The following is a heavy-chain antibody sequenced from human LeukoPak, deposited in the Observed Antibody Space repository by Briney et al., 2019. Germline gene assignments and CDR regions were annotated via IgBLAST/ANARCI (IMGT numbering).Heavy chain of an antibody. CDR3: ARGMKYQLLRWFDP. CDR2: MNPNSGNT. CDR1: GYTFTSYD. J-gene: IGHJ5*02. D-gene: IGHD2-2*01. V-gene: IGHV1-8*01. Sequence: ASVKVSCKAFGYTFTSYDINWVRQATGQGLEWMGWMNPNSGNTGYAQKFQGRVTMTRNTSISTAYMELSSLRSEDTAVYYCARGMKYQLLRWFDPWGQGTLVTVSS.